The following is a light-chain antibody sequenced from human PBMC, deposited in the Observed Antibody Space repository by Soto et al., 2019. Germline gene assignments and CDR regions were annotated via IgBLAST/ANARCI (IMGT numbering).Light chain of an antibody. V-gene: IGKV3-20*01. CDR1: QSVSSN. CDR2: GAS. CDR3: QQDGSPPIT. Sequence: MVMTQSPATLSVSPGERATLSCRASQSVSSNLAWYQQKPGQAPRLLIYGASSRATGIPVRFSGSGSGTDFTLTISRLEPEDFAVYYCQQDGSPPITFGQGTRLEI. J-gene: IGKJ5*01.